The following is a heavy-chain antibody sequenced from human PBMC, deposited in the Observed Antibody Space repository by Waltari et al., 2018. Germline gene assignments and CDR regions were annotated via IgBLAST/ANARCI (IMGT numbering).Heavy chain of an antibody. CDR3: TRQVLGYCTSAACRRLES. Sequence: QVQLQESGPGLVKPSETLSPTCDVSGYSIKSGFYWGWIRKPPGKGLEWMATIYQDGPTFYNPSVTRRVSTSMDTSKDQVSRKLKSVTAADTAVYYCTRQVLGYCTSAACRRLESWGQGTLVTVSS. V-gene: IGHV4-38-2*01. J-gene: IGHJ4*02. CDR1: GYSIKSGFY. CDR2: IYQDGPT. D-gene: IGHD2-2*03.